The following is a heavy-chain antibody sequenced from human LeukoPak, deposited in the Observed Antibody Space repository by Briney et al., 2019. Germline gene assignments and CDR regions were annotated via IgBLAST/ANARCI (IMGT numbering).Heavy chain of an antibody. CDR2: INQDGSEK. D-gene: IGHD2-15*01. Sequence: GGSLRLSCAASGFTFSTYWMTWVRQAPGKGLEWVANINQDGSEKYYVDSLKGRFTISRDNAKNSLYLQMNSLRDEDTAVYYCARDGDCSGASCSLGDFDYWGQGTLVTVSS. V-gene: IGHV3-7*03. J-gene: IGHJ4*02. CDR3: ARDGDCSGASCSLGDFDY. CDR1: GFTFSTYW.